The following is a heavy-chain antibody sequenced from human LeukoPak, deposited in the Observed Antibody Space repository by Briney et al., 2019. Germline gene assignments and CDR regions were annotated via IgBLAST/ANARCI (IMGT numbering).Heavy chain of an antibody. CDR1: GFTFSNYW. CDR2: IDQDGSEM. J-gene: IGHJ4*02. D-gene: IGHD3-10*01. Sequence: GGSLRLSCAASGFTFSNYWMTWVRQAPGKGLEWVANIDQDGSEMYSVDSVKGRFSIYRDNAEKALYLQMNSLRAEDTAVYYCARAYYCGSGDYYSWAYFDFWGLGTLVTVSS. V-gene: IGHV3-7*04. CDR3: ARAYYCGSGDYYSWAYFDF.